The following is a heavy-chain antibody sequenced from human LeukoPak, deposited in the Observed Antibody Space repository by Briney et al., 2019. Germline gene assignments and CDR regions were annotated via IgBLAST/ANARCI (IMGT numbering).Heavy chain of an antibody. Sequence: GGSLRLSCVGSGFTFSSYWMNWVRQAPGKGLEWVANIKQDGSEKYYVDSVKGRFTISRDNAKNSLYLQMYSLRVEDTAVYYCARAMDSWGQGTLVTVSS. J-gene: IGHJ4*02. V-gene: IGHV3-7*03. CDR3: ARAMDS. CDR2: IKQDGSEK. CDR1: GFTFSSYW.